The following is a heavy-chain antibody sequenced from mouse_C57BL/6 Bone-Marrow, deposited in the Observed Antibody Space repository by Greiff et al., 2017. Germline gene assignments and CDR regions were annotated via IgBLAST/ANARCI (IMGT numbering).Heavy chain of an antibody. J-gene: IGHJ1*03. Sequence: VQLQQSGAELARPGASVKLSCKASGYTFTSYGISWVKQRTGQGLEWIGEIYPRSGNTYYNEKFKGKATLTADKSSSTAYMELRSLTSEDSAVYFCARRGYGSSSYWYFDVWGTGTTVTVSS. D-gene: IGHD1-1*01. CDR2: IYPRSGNT. CDR1: GYTFTSYG. CDR3: ARRGYGSSSYWYFDV. V-gene: IGHV1-81*01.